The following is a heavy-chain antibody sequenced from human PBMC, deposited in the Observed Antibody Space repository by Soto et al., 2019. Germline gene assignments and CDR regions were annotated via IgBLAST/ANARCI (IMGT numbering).Heavy chain of an antibody. J-gene: IGHJ5*02. Sequence: SETLSLTCTVSGGYISSSSYYWGWIRQPPGKGLEWIGSIYYSGSTYYNPSLKSRVTISVDTSKNQFSLKLSSVTAADTAVYYCASPKIAFYNWFDPWGQGTLVTVSS. D-gene: IGHD3-3*02. CDR1: GGYISSSSYY. CDR3: ASPKIAFYNWFDP. CDR2: IYYSGST. V-gene: IGHV4-39*01.